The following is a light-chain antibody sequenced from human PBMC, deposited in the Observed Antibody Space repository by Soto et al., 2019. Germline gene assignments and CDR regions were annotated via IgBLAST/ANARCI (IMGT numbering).Light chain of an antibody. Sequence: EVVMTQSPATLSVSPGDRATLSCRASQSVDTNVVWYQQKPGQPPRLLVHSASIRATGVPARFTGIGSGTDFTLALAGQQCDECAIYYCQQYYNWPPYTFGQGTRLQIK. V-gene: IGKV3-15*01. CDR1: QSVDTN. J-gene: IGKJ2*01. CDR3: QQYYNWPPYT. CDR2: SAS.